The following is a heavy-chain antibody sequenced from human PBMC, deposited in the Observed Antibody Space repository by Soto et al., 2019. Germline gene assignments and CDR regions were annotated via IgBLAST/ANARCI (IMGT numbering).Heavy chain of an antibody. J-gene: IGHJ6*03. CDR1: GDSVSSNSAA. CDR3: ARMIAAAGKGYYYYYYMDV. Sequence: SQTLSLTCAISGDSVSSNSAAWNWIRQSPSRGLEWLGRTYYRSKWYNDYAVSVKSRITINPDTSKNQFSLQLNSVTPEDTAVYYCARMIAAAGKGYYYYYYMDVWGKGTTVTDSS. D-gene: IGHD6-13*01. CDR2: TYYRSKWYN. V-gene: IGHV6-1*01.